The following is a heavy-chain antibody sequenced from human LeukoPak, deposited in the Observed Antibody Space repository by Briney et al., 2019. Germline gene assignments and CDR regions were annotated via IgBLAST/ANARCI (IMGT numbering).Heavy chain of an antibody. Sequence: GESLKISCKGSGYSFTSYWIGWLRQMPGKGLEWMGIIYPGDSDTRYSPSFQGQVTISADKSISTAYLQWSSLKASDTAMYYCARHGHNIAAASDYWGQGTLVTVSS. CDR1: GYSFTSYW. V-gene: IGHV5-51*01. CDR3: ARHGHNIAAASDY. CDR2: IYPGDSDT. D-gene: IGHD6-13*01. J-gene: IGHJ4*02.